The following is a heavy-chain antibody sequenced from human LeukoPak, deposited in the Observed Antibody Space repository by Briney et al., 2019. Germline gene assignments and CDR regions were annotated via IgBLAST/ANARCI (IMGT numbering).Heavy chain of an antibody. CDR3: ARDEDTAMAHYDY. J-gene: IGHJ4*02. CDR2: ISSSSSYT. V-gene: IGHV3-11*06. D-gene: IGHD5-18*01. CDR1: GFTFSDYY. Sequence: PGGSLRLSCAASGFTFSDYYISWIRQAPGKGLEWVLYISSSSSYTNYAYSVKGRFTISRDNAKNSLYLQMNSLRAEDTAVYYCARDEDTAMAHYDYWGQGTLVTVSS.